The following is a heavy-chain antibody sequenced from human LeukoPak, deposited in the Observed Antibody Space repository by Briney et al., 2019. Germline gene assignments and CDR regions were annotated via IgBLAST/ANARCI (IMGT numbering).Heavy chain of an antibody. CDR1: GYTFIGYY. D-gene: IGHD3-22*01. CDR2: IIPLFGTA. J-gene: IGHJ4*02. CDR3: ARGLGDSSGNDY. V-gene: IGHV1-69*01. Sequence: KVSCKASGYTFIGYYMYWVRQAPGQGLEWMGGIIPLFGTANYAQKFQGRVTITADESTSTAYMELRSLRSDDTAVYYCARGLGDSSGNDYWGQGTLVTVSS.